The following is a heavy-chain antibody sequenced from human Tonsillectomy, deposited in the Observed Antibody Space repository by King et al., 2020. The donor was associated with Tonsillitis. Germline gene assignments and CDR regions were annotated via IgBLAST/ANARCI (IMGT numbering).Heavy chain of an antibody. Sequence: VQLQESGPGLVNPSQTLSLTCAVSGGSISSGGYSWSWIRQPPGKGLEWIGYIYYSGDTYYNPSPKHRVTISVDTSKNQFSLKVSSVTAADTAVYYCARDVEAYCSGGSCYYNGMDVWGQGTTVTVSS. CDR2: IYYSGDT. D-gene: IGHD2-15*01. CDR1: GGSISSGGYS. V-gene: IGHV4-30-4*07. J-gene: IGHJ6*02. CDR3: ARDVEAYCSGGSCYYNGMDV.